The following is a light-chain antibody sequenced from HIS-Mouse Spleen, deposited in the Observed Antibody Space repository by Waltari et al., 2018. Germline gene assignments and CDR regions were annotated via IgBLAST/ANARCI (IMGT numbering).Light chain of an antibody. J-gene: IGLJ3*02. CDR2: EVS. CDR3: SSYTSSSTWV. Sequence: QSALTQPASVSGSPGQSITISCTGTSSDVGGYNYVSWYQPHPGKAPKLMIYEVSNRPSGVSNSVSGSKSGNTASLTISGLQAEDEADYYCSSYTSSSTWVFGGGTKLTVL. CDR1: SSDVGGYNY. V-gene: IGLV2-14*01.